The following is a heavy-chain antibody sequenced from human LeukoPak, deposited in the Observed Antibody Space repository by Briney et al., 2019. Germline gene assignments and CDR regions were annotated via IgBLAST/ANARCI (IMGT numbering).Heavy chain of an antibody. CDR3: ARGRPLGMDV. CDR1: GFTFSNFW. Sequence: GGSLRLSCAASGFTFSNFWMYWVRQAPGKGLVWVSRINSDGNSTNYADSVKGRFTISRDNAKNTLYLQMNSLRVEDTAVYYCARGRPLGMDVWGQGTMVTVSS. J-gene: IGHJ6*02. V-gene: IGHV3-74*01. CDR2: INSDGNST.